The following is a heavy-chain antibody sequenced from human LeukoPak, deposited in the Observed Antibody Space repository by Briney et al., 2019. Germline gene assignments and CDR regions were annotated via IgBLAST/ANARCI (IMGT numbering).Heavy chain of an antibody. D-gene: IGHD4-17*01. V-gene: IGHV5-10-1*01. Sequence: GESLKISWEGSGYSFTSHWISWVRQMPGKGLEWIGRIDPSDSYTDYSPSFQGHVTISADKSINTAYLQWSSLKASDTAMYYCARRTNYGGYYDWYFDLWGRGTLVTVSS. CDR2: IDPSDSYT. CDR1: GYSFTSHW. J-gene: IGHJ2*01. CDR3: ARRTNYGGYYDWYFDL.